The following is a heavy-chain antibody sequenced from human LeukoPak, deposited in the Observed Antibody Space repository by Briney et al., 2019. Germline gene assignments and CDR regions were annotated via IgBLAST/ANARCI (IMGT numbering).Heavy chain of an antibody. J-gene: IGHJ4*02. CDR1: GFTVNSNY. CDR3: ARDVNSYAHCGL. Sequence: GSLRLSCAASGFTVNSNYMSWVRQAPGKGLERVSIIYKDGRTYYADSVKGRFTISRDNSRNMLYLQMNSLRAEDTAVYYCARDVNSYAHCGLWGQGTLVTVSS. CDR2: IYKDGRT. V-gene: IGHV3-53*01. D-gene: IGHD5-18*01.